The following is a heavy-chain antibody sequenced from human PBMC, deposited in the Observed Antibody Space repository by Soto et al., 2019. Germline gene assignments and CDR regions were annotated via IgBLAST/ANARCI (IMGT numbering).Heavy chain of an antibody. CDR3: AKDLFIVVVVAATFDY. Sequence: GGSLRLSCAASGFTFSSYAMSWVRQAPGKGLEWVSAISGSGGSTYYADSVKGRFTISRDNSKNTLYLQMNSLRAEDTAVYYCAKDLFIVVVVAATFDYWGQGTLVTVSS. CDR1: GFTFSSYA. CDR2: ISGSGGST. D-gene: IGHD2-15*01. V-gene: IGHV3-23*01. J-gene: IGHJ4*02.